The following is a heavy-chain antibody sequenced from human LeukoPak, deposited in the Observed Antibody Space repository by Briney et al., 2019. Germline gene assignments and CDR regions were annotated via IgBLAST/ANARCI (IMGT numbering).Heavy chain of an antibody. V-gene: IGHV3-30-3*01. CDR3: ARDKGGWDSSALGAFDI. J-gene: IGHJ3*02. D-gene: IGHD3-22*01. CDR1: GFTFSSYA. Sequence: PGRSLRLSCAASGFTFSSYATHWVRQAPGKGLEWVAVISYDGSNKYYADSVKGRFTISRDNSKNTLYLQMNSLRAEDTAVYYCARDKGGWDSSALGAFDIWGQGTMVTVSS. CDR2: ISYDGSNK.